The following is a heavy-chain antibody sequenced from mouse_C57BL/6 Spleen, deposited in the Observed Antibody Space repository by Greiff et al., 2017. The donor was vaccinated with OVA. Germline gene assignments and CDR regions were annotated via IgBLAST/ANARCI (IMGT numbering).Heavy chain of an antibody. CDR3: AREWIYYGNYWFAY. V-gene: IGHV1-64*01. CDR1: GYTFTSYW. D-gene: IGHD2-1*01. J-gene: IGHJ3*01. Sequence: QVQLQQPGAELVKPGASVKLSCKASGYTFTSYWMHWVKQRPGQGLEWIGMIHPNSGSTNYNEKFKSKATLTVDKSSSTAYMQLSSLTSEDSAVYYCAREWIYYGNYWFAYWGQGTLVTVSA. CDR2: IHPNSGST.